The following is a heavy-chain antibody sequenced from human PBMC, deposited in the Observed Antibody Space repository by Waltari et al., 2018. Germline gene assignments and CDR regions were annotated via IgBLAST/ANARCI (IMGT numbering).Heavy chain of an antibody. CDR1: GGSFTFFY. CDR2: FTPRGTT. CDR3: ARADRGPRSGSSATPAWGP. Sequence: QVQLQQWGAGLLKPSETLSLTCAVSGGSFTFFYWTWIRQPPGTGLEWMGEFTPRGTTNYSPSLRSRVSISADTSKNQFSLKLTSVTAADTAVYYCARADRGPRSGSSATPAWGPWGQGTLVTVSS. D-gene: IGHD1-26*01. J-gene: IGHJ5*02. V-gene: IGHV4-34*01.